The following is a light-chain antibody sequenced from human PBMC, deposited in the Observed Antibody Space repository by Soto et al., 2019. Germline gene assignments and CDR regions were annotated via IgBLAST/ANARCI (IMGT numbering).Light chain of an antibody. V-gene: IGKV3-15*01. Sequence: EIAMTQSPATLSVSPGERATLSCRASQSVNSHLAWYQQKPGQAPRLLIYGASTRATGSPVRFSGSGSGTELTLTISSLQTEDFAVYYCQQYNAWPLTFGGGTKVEIK. CDR3: QQYNAWPLT. CDR1: QSVNSH. CDR2: GAS. J-gene: IGKJ4*01.